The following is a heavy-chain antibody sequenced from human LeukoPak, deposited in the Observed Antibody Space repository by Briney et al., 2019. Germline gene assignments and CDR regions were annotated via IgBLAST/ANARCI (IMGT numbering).Heavy chain of an antibody. Sequence: GGSLRLSCVASVFTFSRYWMSWVRQAPGKGLEWVANIKQDGSEKYYVDSVKGRFTISRDNAKNSLYLQMNSLRAEDTAVYYCARVSRTGYYPFDYCGQGTLVTVSS. CDR1: VFTFSRYW. CDR2: IKQDGSEK. CDR3: ARVSRTGYYPFDY. J-gene: IGHJ4*02. V-gene: IGHV3-7*04. D-gene: IGHD3/OR15-3a*01.